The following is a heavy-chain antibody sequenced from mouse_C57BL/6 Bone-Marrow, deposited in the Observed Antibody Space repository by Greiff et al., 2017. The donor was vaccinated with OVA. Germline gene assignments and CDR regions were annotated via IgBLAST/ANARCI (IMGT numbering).Heavy chain of an antibody. CDR2: IDPENGDT. CDR3: TSITTVVAKGFRYFDV. V-gene: IGHV14-4*01. D-gene: IGHD1-1*01. J-gene: IGHJ1*03. Sequence: VQLQQSGAELVRPGASVKLSCTASGFNIKDDYMPWVKQRPEQGLEWIGWIDPENGDTEYASKFQGKATITADTSSNTAYLQLSSLTSEDTAVYYCTSITTVVAKGFRYFDVWGTGTTVTVSS. CDR1: GFNIKDDY.